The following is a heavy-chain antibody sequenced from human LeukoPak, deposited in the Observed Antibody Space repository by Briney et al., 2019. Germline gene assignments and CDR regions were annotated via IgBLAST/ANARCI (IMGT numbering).Heavy chain of an antibody. CDR2: IKQDGSEK. CDR1: GFTFSSYW. J-gene: IGHJ4*02. CDR3: ARDASVGSDWRGGFAY. D-gene: IGHD6-19*01. Sequence: GGSLRLSCVTSGFTFSSYWMSWVRQAPGKGLEWVANIKQDGSEKYYVNSVKGRFTISRDNAKNSLYLQVNSLRAEDTAVYYCARDASVGSDWRGGFAYWGQGTLVTVSS. V-gene: IGHV3-7*01.